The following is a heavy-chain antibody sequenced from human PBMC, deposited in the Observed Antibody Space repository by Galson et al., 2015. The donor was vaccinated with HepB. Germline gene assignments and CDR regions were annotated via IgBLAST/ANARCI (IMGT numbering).Heavy chain of an antibody. CDR1: GYTLTGYY. CDR3: ARGEGYSSGWYSGGHYYYGMDV. CDR2: INPNSGGT. D-gene: IGHD6-13*01. Sequence: SVKVPCKASGYTLTGYYMHWVRQAPGQGLEWMGWINPNSGGTNYAQKFQGWVTMTRDTSISTAYMELSRLRSDDTAVYYCARGEGYSSGWYSGGHYYYGMDVWGQGTTVTVSS. V-gene: IGHV1-2*04. J-gene: IGHJ6*02.